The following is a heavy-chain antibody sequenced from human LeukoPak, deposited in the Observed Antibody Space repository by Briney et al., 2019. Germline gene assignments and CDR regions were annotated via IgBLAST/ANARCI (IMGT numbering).Heavy chain of an antibody. CDR2: IYYSGST. V-gene: IGHV4-59*01. CDR3: ARSCGGDCPFDY. CDR1: GGSISRYY. Sequence: PSETLSLTCTVSGGSISRYYWSWIRQPPGKGLEWIGYIYYSGSTNYNPSLKSRVTISVDTSKNQFSLKLSSVTAADTAVYYCARSCGGDCPFDYWGQGTLVTVSS. J-gene: IGHJ4*02. D-gene: IGHD2-21*01.